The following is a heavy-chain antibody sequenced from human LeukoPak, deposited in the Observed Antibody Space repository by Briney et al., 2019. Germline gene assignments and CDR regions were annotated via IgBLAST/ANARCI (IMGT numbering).Heavy chain of an antibody. Sequence: PSETLSLTCAVSGYSMRSSNRWGWIRQPPGKGLEWIGYIYHSGSTYYNPSLQSRVTMSVDLSKNPFSLKVTSVPAVDTAVYYCARNVDGHNWFDPWGQGTLVTVSS. J-gene: IGHJ5*02. CDR3: ARNVDGHNWFDP. D-gene: IGHD3-9*01. CDR1: GYSMRSSNR. CDR2: IYHSGST. V-gene: IGHV4-28*01.